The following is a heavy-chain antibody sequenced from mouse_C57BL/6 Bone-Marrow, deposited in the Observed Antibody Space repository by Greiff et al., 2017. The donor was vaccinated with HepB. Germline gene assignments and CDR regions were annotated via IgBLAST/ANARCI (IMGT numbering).Heavy chain of an antibody. CDR3: AGSSCGYYAMDY. CDR2: IYPGSGST. D-gene: IGHD1-1*01. J-gene: IGHJ4*01. CDR1: GYTFTSYW. V-gene: IGHV1-55*01. Sequence: VQLQQPGAELVKPGASVKMSCKASGYTFTSYWITWVKQRPGQGLEWIGGIYPGSGSTNYNEKFKSKATLTVDTSSSTAYMQLSSLTSEDSAVYYCAGSSCGYYAMDYWGQGTSVTVSS.